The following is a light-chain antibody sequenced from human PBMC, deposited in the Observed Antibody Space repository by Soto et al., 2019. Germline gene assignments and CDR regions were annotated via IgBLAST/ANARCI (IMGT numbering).Light chain of an antibody. Sequence: QLVLTQPPSVSGAPGQRVTISCTGSSSNTGADYDVHWYQHLPGSAPKLLIYDNNIRPSGVPDRFSGSKSGTSASLAITGLQAEDEGDYDCQSYDSSLSNLVVFGGGTKLTVL. CDR1: SSNTGADYD. CDR2: DNN. V-gene: IGLV1-40*01. CDR3: QSYDSSLSNLVV. J-gene: IGLJ2*01.